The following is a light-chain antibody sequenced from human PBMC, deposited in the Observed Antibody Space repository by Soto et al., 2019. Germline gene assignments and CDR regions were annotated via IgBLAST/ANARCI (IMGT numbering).Light chain of an antibody. CDR1: SSDIGDYNY. J-gene: IGLJ3*02. CDR3: SSYTRGSTLVV. Sequence: QSALTQPASVSGSPGQSITISCIGTSSDIGDYNYVSWYQHHPGKAPKLMIFNVDNRPSGVSNRFSGSKSGNTASLTISGLQAEDEADYYCSSYTRGSTLVVFGGGTKVTVL. V-gene: IGLV2-14*03. CDR2: NVD.